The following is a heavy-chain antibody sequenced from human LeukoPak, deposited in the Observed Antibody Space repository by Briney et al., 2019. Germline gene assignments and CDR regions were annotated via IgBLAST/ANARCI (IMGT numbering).Heavy chain of an antibody. CDR3: ARDLTLGKPDYFDH. D-gene: IGHD7-27*01. V-gene: IGHV1-18*01. CDR1: GYTFTSFD. Sequence: ASVKVSCKASGYTFTSFDISWVRQAPGQGLEWMGWISVYNGDTNYAQKLQDRVTMTTDTSTSTAYMELRSLRSDDTAVYYCARDLTLGKPDYFDHWGQGTLVTVSS. J-gene: IGHJ4*02. CDR2: ISVYNGDT.